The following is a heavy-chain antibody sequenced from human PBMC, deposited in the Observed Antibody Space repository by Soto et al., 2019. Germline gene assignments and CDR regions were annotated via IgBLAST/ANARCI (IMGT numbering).Heavy chain of an antibody. J-gene: IGHJ4*02. CDR1: GFTFSSYA. V-gene: IGHV3-30-3*01. Sequence: PGGSLRLSCAASGFTFSSYAMHWVRQAPGKGLEWVAVISYDGSNKYYADSVKGRFTISRDNSKNTLYLQMNSLRAEDTAVYYCARTLAQRWLQPLDYWGQGTLVTVSS. CDR2: ISYDGSNK. CDR3: ARTLAQRWLQPLDY. D-gene: IGHD5-12*01.